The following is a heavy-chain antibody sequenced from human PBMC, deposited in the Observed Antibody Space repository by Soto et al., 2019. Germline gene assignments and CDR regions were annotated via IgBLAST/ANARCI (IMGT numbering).Heavy chain of an antibody. CDR1: GGSISSGGYY. CDR3: ASGEGGGYDHRWFDP. J-gene: IGHJ5*02. D-gene: IGHD5-12*01. V-gene: IGHV4-31*03. Sequence: QVQLQESGPGLVKPSQTLSLTCTVSGGSISSGGYYWSWIRQHPGKGLEWIGYIYYSGSTYYNPSLKRRVTISVDTSKNQFSLKLSSVTAADTAVYYWASGEGGGYDHRWFDPWGQGTLVTVSS. CDR2: IYYSGST.